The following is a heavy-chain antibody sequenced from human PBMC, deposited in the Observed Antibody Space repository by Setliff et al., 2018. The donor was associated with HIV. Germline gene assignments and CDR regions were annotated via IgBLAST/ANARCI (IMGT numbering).Heavy chain of an antibody. CDR3: AKNAGVGRSYYMHV. CDR2: IYRSGETTT. D-gene: IGHD3-3*01. CDR1: GFTFSSYA. V-gene: IGHV3-23*03. Sequence: PWGSLRLSCAASGFTFSSYAMSWVRQAPGKGLEWVSVIYRSGETTTYSADSVKGRFTISRDNSKNTLHLQMNSLRAEDTAVYYCAKNAGVGRSYYMHVWGKGTTVTVSS. J-gene: IGHJ6*03.